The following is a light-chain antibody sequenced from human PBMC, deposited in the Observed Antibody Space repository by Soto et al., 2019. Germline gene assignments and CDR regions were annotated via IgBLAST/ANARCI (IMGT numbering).Light chain of an antibody. Sequence: QSALTQPRSVSGSPGQSVTISCTGTSSDVGGYNYVSWYQQHPGKAPKLMIYDVSQRPSGVPNRFSGSKSDNTASLIISGLRAEDEADYYCCSYAGTYTWVFGGGTQLTVL. CDR1: SSDVGGYNY. CDR2: DVS. CDR3: CSYAGTYTWV. V-gene: IGLV2-11*01. J-gene: IGLJ3*02.